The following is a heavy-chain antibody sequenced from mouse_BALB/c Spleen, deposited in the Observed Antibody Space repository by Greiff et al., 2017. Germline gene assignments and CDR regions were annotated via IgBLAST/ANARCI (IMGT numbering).Heavy chain of an antibody. D-gene: IGHD2-2*01. CDR3: ARPYGYDAGYAMDY. Sequence: EVQVVESGGGLVKPGGSLKLSCAASGFTFSSYAMSWVRQTPEKRLEWVATISSGGSYTYYPDSVKGRFTISRDNAKNTLYLQMSSLRSEDTAMYYCARPYGYDAGYAMDYWGQGTSVTVSS. V-gene: IGHV5-9-3*01. CDR1: GFTFSSYA. CDR2: ISSGGSYT. J-gene: IGHJ4*01.